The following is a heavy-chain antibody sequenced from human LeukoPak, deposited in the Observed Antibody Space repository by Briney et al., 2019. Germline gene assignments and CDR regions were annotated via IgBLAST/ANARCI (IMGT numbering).Heavy chain of an antibody. Sequence: ADPLSLTCSVCCGSISSYYWSWIRQPPGKGLEGIGYIYYSGSTNYNPSLKSRVTISVDTSKNQFSLKLSSVTAADTAVYYCARGPIIDLTGQFDPWGQGTLVTVSS. CDR1: CGSISSYY. J-gene: IGHJ5*02. CDR2: IYYSGST. V-gene: IGHV4-59*07. CDR3: ARGPIIDLTGQFDP.